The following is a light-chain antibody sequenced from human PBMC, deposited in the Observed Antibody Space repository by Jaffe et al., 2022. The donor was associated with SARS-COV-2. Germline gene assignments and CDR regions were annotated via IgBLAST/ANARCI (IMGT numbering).Light chain of an antibody. J-gene: IGKJ1*01. CDR1: QSINSW. Sequence: DMQMTQSPSTLSASVGDRVTITCRASQSINSWLAWYQQKPGKAPNLLIYKASSLKSGVPSRFSGSGSGTEFTLTISSLQPDDFATYYCQQYNSYSWTFGQGTKVEIK. V-gene: IGKV1-5*03. CDR3: QQYNSYSWT. CDR2: KAS.